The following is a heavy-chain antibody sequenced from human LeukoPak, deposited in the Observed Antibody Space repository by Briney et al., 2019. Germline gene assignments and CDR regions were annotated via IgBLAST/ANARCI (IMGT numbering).Heavy chain of an antibody. CDR1: GYTFTSYD. V-gene: IGHV1-8*01. J-gene: IGHJ6*03. Sequence: ASVKVSCKASGYTFTSYDINWVRQATGQGLEWMGWMNPNSGNTGYAQKFQGRVTMTRNTSISTAYMELGSLRSEDTAVYYCARSPAGVYVYYYYYYMDVWGKGTTVTVSS. D-gene: IGHD6-13*01. CDR2: MNPNSGNT. CDR3: ARSPAGVYVYYYYYYMDV.